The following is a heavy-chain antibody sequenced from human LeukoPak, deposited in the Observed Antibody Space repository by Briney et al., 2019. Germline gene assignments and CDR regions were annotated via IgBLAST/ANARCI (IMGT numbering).Heavy chain of an antibody. CDR3: ARGIAVAGDYYFDY. D-gene: IGHD6-19*01. V-gene: IGHV4-30-2*01. CDR1: GGSISSGGYS. J-gene: IGHJ4*02. CDR2: IYHSGST. Sequence: SETLSLTCAVSGGSISSGGYSWSWIRQPPGKGLEWIGYIYHSGSTYYNPSLKSRVTISVDRSKNQFSLKLSSVTAADTAVYYCARGIAVAGDYYFDYWGQGTLVTVSS.